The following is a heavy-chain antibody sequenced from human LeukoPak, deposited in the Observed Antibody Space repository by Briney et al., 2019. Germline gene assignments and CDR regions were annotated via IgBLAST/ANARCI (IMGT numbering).Heavy chain of an antibody. Sequence: GGSLRLSCAASGFTFSSYGMSWVRQAPGKGLEWVSALSRSGGDTYYADSVKGRFTISRDNSKNTLYLQMNSLRAEDTAVYYCAKRSGYGGNSNHFDFWGQGTLVTVSS. CDR2: LSRSGGDT. V-gene: IGHV3-23*01. CDR1: GFTFSSYG. CDR3: AKRSGYGGNSNHFDF. D-gene: IGHD4-23*01. J-gene: IGHJ4*02.